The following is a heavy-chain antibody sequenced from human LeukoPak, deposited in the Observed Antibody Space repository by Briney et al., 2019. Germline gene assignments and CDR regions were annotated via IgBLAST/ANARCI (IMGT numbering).Heavy chain of an antibody. V-gene: IGHV3-33*01. CDR2: IWYDGSNK. D-gene: IGHD3-22*01. Sequence: GGSLRLSCAASGFTFSSYGMHWVRQAPGKGLEWVAVIWYDGSNKYYADSVKGRFTIARENSKNTLYLKMNSLRAEDTAVYYCARDLTYYYDSSGYYTKTLYYYYGMDVWGQGTTVTVSS. CDR3: ARDLTYYYDSSGYYTKTLYYYYGMDV. CDR1: GFTFSSYG. J-gene: IGHJ6*02.